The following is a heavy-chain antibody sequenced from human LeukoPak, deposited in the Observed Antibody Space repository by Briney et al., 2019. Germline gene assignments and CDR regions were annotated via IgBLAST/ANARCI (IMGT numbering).Heavy chain of an antibody. Sequence: PGGSLRLSCAASGFTFRSYAMSWVRQAPGKGLEWVSAINGSGGSTYYADSVKGRFTISRDNSKNTLYLQMNSLRAEDTAVYYCAKDSHYDFWSGYQGGAFDIWGQGTMVTVSS. CDR2: INGSGGST. V-gene: IGHV3-23*01. D-gene: IGHD3-3*01. J-gene: IGHJ3*02. CDR3: AKDSHYDFWSGYQGGAFDI. CDR1: GFTFRSYA.